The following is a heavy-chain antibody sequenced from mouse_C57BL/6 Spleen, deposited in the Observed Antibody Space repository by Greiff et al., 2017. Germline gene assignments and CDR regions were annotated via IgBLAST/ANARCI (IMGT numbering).Heavy chain of an antibody. D-gene: IGHD2-5*01. Sequence: VQLQQSGAELARPGASVKMSCKASGYTFTSYTMHWVKQRPGQGLEWIGYINPSSGYTKYNQKFKDKATLTADKSSSTAYMQLSSLTSEDSAVYYCAREGASNPFAYWGQGTLVTVSA. CDR1: GYTFTSYT. V-gene: IGHV1-4*01. CDR3: AREGASNPFAY. CDR2: INPSSGYT. J-gene: IGHJ3*01.